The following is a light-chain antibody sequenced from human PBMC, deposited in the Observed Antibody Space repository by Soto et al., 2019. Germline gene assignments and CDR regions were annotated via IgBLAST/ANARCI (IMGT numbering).Light chain of an antibody. CDR2: GAS. CDR3: QQYGSSPWT. V-gene: IGKV3-20*01. J-gene: IGKJ1*01. Sequence: EIVLTHSPGTLSLSPGERATLSCRASQSVSSSYLAWYQQKPGQAPRFLIYGASSRATGIPDRFSGSGSGTDFTLTISRLEPEDFAVYYCQQYGSSPWTFGQGTKVDIK. CDR1: QSVSSSY.